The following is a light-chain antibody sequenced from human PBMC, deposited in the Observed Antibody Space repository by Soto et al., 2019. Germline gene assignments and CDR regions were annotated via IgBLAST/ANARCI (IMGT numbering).Light chain of an antibody. Sequence: QSVLTQPRSVSGSPGRSVAISCTGTNSDVGGYNYVSWYQEQPGKAPRVMIYDVNKRPSGVPDRFSGSKSGNTASLTISGLQAEDEADYYCCSYAGGSYVFGTGTKVTVL. CDR1: NSDVGGYNY. CDR2: DVN. J-gene: IGLJ1*01. CDR3: CSYAGGSYV. V-gene: IGLV2-11*01.